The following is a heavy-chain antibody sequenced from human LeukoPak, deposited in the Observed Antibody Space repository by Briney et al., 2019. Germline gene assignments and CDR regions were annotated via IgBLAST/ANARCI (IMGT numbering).Heavy chain of an antibody. CDR2: IWRSGST. D-gene: IGHD2-21*02. V-gene: IGHV4-59*02. J-gene: IGHJ5*02. Sequence: SETLSLTCAVSGGSVSSSTWSWIRQPPGKGLEWIGYIWRSGSTNYNPSLKSRVTISVDTSKNQFSLKLSSVTAADTAVYYCARVGQYCGGDCYRGWFDPWGQGTLVTVSS. CDR1: GGSVSSST. CDR3: ARVGQYCGGDCYRGWFDP.